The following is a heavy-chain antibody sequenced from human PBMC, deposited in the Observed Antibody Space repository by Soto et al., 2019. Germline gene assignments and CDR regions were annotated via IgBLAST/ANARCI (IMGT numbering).Heavy chain of an antibody. V-gene: IGHV4-39*01. CDR3: ARLEGLATISYYFDY. CDR1: GGSISSSSYY. J-gene: IGHJ4*02. Sequence: SETLSLTCTVSGGSISSSSYYWGWIRQPPGKGLEWIGSIYYSGSTYYNPSLKSRVTISVDKSKNQFSLKLSSVTAADTAVYYCARLEGLATISYYFDYWGQGTLVTVSS. CDR2: IYYSGST. D-gene: IGHD3-9*01.